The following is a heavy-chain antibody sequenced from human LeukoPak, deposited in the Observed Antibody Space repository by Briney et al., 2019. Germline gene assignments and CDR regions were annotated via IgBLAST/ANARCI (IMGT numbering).Heavy chain of an antibody. CDR1: GGSISSYY. J-gene: IGHJ4*02. D-gene: IGHD3-3*01. CDR2: IYYSGGT. CDR3: ARVVYGATYYDFWSGLYYFDY. V-gene: IGHV4-59*01. Sequence: PSETLSLTCTVSGGSISSYYWSWFRQPPGKGLEWIGYIYYSGGTNYNPSLKSRVTISVDTSKNQFSLKLSSVTAADTAVYYCARVVYGATYYDFWSGLYYFDYWGQGTLVTVSS.